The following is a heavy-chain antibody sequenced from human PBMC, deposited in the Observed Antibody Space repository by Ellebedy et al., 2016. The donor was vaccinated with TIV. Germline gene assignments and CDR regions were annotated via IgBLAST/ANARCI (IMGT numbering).Heavy chain of an antibody. V-gene: IGHV3-23*01. D-gene: IGHD1-26*01. CDR1: GFTFYIDA. J-gene: IGHJ4*02. Sequence: GESLKISCAASGFTFYIDAMTWVRQAPGKGLEWVSSINGRGGRTFYADSVKARFTISSDNSKNTLYLQMNSLRAEDTAVYYCAKWSGSYFYWGQGTLVTVSS. CDR2: INGRGGRT. CDR3: AKWSGSYFY.